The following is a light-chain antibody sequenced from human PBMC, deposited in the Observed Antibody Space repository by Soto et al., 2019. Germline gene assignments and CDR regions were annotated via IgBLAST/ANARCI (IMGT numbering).Light chain of an antibody. CDR3: QSYDSSLSVV. CDR2: GNT. J-gene: IGLJ2*01. Sequence: QSVLTQPPSVSGAPGQRVTISCTGSSSNIGAGYDVQWYQQLPGSAPKLLINGNTNRPSGVPDRFSGSRSATSASLAITGLQAEDEADYYCQSYDSSLSVVFGGGTKLTVL. CDR1: SSNIGAGYD. V-gene: IGLV1-40*01.